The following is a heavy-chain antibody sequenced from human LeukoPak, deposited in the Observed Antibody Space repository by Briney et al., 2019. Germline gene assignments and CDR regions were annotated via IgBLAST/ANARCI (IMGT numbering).Heavy chain of an antibody. D-gene: IGHD2-2*01. CDR2: ISAYNGNT. CDR1: GYTFTSYG. CDR3: ARVVPDDYYYYYMDV. J-gene: IGHJ6*03. Sequence: GASVKVSCKASGYTFTSYGISWVRQAPGQGLEWMGWISAYNGNTNYAQKLQGRVTMTTDTSTSTAYMELRSLRSDDTAVYYCARVVPDDYYYYYMDVWGKGTTVTVSS. V-gene: IGHV1-18*01.